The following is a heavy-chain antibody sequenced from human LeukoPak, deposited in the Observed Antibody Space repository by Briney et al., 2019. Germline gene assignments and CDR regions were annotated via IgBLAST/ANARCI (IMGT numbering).Heavy chain of an antibody. CDR3: ARLAFCTNAVCFSNYYYSTDV. J-gene: IGHJ6*03. V-gene: IGHV5-51*01. CDR2: IYPDDFDT. Sequence: GEPLKISWKGSGYRFTSYWIGWVRQMPGKGLEWMGIIYPDDFDTKYSPSFRGQVTFSADKSISTAYLQWSSLKASDTAMYYCARLAFCTNAVCFSNYYYSTDVWGRGTTVTVSS. D-gene: IGHD2-8*01. CDR1: GYRFTSYW.